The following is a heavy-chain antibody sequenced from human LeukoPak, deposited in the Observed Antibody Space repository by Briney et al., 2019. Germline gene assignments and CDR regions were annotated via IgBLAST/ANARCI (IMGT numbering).Heavy chain of an antibody. D-gene: IGHD2-2*01. CDR1: GGSISSGGYY. CDR3: AKPVVPAALDAFDI. CDR2: IYHSGST. V-gene: IGHV4-30-2*01. Sequence: SSETLSLTCTVSGGSISSGGYYWSWIRQPPGKGLEWIGYIYHSGSTYYNPSLKSRVTISVDRSKNQFSLKLSSVTAADTAVYYCAKPVVPAALDAFDIWGQGTMVTVSS. J-gene: IGHJ3*02.